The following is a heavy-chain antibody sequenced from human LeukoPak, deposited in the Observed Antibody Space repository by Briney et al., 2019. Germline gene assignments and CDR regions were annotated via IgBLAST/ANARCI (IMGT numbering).Heavy chain of an antibody. CDR1: GFTVSSNY. D-gene: IGHD3-22*01. Sequence: GGSLRLSCAASGFTVSSNYMNWVRQAPGKGLEWVSIIYSGGTTYYADSVKGRFTISRDYSKNTLYLQMNSLRAEDTAVYYCARDGDYYDSRGDAFDIWGQGAMVTVAS. V-gene: IGHV3-53*01. CDR3: ARDGDYYDSRGDAFDI. J-gene: IGHJ3*02. CDR2: IYSGGTT.